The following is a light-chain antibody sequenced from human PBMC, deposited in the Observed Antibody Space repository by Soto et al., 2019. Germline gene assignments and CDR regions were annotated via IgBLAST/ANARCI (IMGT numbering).Light chain of an antibody. CDR2: DAS. CDR1: QSVGRY. V-gene: IGKV3-11*01. J-gene: IGKJ5*01. CDR3: QQRNNWPPIT. Sequence: ENVLTQSPAILSLSPGDTATLSCRASQSVGRYLAWYQQKPGQAPRLVIYDASNRATGVPDRFSGSGSGTDFTLSISNLEPEDFAIYYFQQRNNWPPITFGQGTR.